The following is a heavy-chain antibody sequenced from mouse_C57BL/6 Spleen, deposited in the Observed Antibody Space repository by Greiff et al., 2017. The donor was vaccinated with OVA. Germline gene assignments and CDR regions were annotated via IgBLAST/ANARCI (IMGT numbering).Heavy chain of an antibody. V-gene: IGHV1-82*01. J-gene: IGHJ4*01. CDR3: ARGNEGDY. CDR2: IYPGDGDT. CDR1: GYAFSSSW. Sequence: VQLQQSGPELVKPGASVKISCKASGYAFSSSWMNWVKQRPGKGLEWIGRIYPGDGDTNYNGKFKGKATLTADKSYSTAYMQLSSLTSEDSAVYFCARGNEGDYWGQGTSVTVSS.